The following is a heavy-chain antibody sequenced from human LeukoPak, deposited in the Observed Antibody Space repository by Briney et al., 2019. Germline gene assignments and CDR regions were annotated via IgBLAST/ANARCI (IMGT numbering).Heavy chain of an antibody. CDR1: GGSIINYF. D-gene: IGHD1-14*01. V-gene: IGHV4-4*07. J-gene: IGHJ2*01. Sequence: PSETLSLTCTVSGGSIINYFWSWIRQPAGKGLEWIGRIYISGSTNYNPSLKSRVSISLDTSKNQFFLNLTSVTAADTAVYYCARKGLTYFDPWGRGTLVTVSS. CDR2: IYISGST. CDR3: ARKGLTYFDP.